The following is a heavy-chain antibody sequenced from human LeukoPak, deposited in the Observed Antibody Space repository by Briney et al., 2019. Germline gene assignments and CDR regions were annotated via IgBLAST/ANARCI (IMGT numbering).Heavy chain of an antibody. V-gene: IGHV3-30*04. Sequence: GGSLRLSCAASGFTFSSYAMHWVRQAPGKGLEWVTFISYDGSDKYYADSVKGRFTISRDNSKNTLYVQMNSLRAEGTAVYYCARSAAAQTRFYYYGMDVWGQGTTVTVSS. J-gene: IGHJ6*02. CDR1: GFTFSSYA. CDR2: ISYDGSDK. CDR3: ARSAAAQTRFYYYGMDV. D-gene: IGHD6-13*01.